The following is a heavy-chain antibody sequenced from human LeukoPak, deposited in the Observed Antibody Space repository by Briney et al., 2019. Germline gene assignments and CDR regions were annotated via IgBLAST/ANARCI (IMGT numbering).Heavy chain of an antibody. D-gene: IGHD3-22*01. CDR3: ASSGYSDY. J-gene: IGHJ4*02. CDR2: ISGSGGST. Sequence: GGSVRLSCAASGFTFSSYAMSWVRQAPGKGLEGVSAISGSGGSTYYADSVKGRFTISRDNSKNTLYLQMNRLRAEDTAVYHCASSGYSDYWGQGTLVTVSS. V-gene: IGHV3-23*01. CDR1: GFTFSSYA.